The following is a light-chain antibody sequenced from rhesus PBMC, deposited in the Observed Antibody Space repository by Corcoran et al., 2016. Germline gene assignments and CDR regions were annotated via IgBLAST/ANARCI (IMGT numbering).Light chain of an antibody. CDR2: NAS. Sequence: DIQMTQSPSSLSASVGDTVTITCRASQDITNYLAWYQQKPGKVPKLLIYNASLLQSGVPSRFSGRGSGTEFTLTIRTLQPEDFAAYYCQQHCRFSLTFGGGTKVEIK. V-gene: IGKV1S3*01. CDR1: QDITNY. CDR3: QQHCRFSLT. J-gene: IGKJ4*01.